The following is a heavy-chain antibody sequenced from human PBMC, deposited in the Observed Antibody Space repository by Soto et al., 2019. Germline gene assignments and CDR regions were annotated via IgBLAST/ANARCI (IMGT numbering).Heavy chain of an antibody. CDR3: ARDQTYYDFWSGYSTGYYYYGMDV. J-gene: IGHJ6*02. D-gene: IGHD3-3*01. CDR1: GFTFSSYA. Sequence: PGGSLRLSCAASGFTFSSYAMHWVRQAPGKGLEWVAVISYDGSNKYYADSVKGRFTISRDNSKNTLYLQMNSLRAEDTAVYYCARDQTYYDFWSGYSTGYYYYGMDVWGQGTTVTVSS. CDR2: ISYDGSNK. V-gene: IGHV3-30-3*01.